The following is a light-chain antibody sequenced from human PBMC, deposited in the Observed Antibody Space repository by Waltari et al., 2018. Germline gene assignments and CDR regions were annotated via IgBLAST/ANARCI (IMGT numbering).Light chain of an antibody. Sequence: QSVLTQPPSVSGAPGQRVTISCTGSSSNIGAGYDVHWYKQLPETAPKLLVYGLSYRAFGVPDRFFGSKSGTSASLAITGLQADDEADYFCQSYYNIPVFGGWTKLTVL. CDR2: GLS. CDR3: QSYYNIPV. CDR1: SSNIGAGYD. V-gene: IGLV1-40*01. J-gene: IGLJ2*01.